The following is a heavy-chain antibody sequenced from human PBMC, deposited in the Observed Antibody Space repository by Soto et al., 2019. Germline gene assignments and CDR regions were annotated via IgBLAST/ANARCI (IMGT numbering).Heavy chain of an antibody. D-gene: IGHD1-20*01. Sequence: SLRLSCAASGFTFSSYWMHWVRQAPGKGLVWVSRINSDGSSTSYADSVKGRFTISRDNAKNTLYLQMNSLRAEDTAVYYCARDGPPPDSGYDPYNWNDDDYYYGMDVWGQGTTVTVS. CDR1: GFTFSSYW. J-gene: IGHJ6*02. CDR2: INSDGSST. V-gene: IGHV3-74*01. CDR3: ARDGPPPDSGYDPYNWNDDDYYYGMDV.